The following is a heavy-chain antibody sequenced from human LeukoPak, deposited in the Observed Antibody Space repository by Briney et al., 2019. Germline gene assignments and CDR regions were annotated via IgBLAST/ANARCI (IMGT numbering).Heavy chain of an antibody. CDR2: IYTSGST. Sequence: SETLSLTCAVYGGSFSGYYWSWIRQPAGKGLEWIGRIYTSGSTNYNPSLKSRVTMSVDTSKNQFSLKLSSVTAADTAVYYCARQNSDQFDYWGQGTLVTVSS. CDR3: ARQNSDQFDY. J-gene: IGHJ4*02. V-gene: IGHV4-59*10. CDR1: GGSFSGYY. D-gene: IGHD2-2*01.